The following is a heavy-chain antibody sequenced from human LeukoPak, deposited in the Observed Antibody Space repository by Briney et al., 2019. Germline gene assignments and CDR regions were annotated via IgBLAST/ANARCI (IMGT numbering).Heavy chain of an antibody. Sequence: GSLRLSCAASGFTVSSNFMSWVRQAPGKGLEWVSVIYSGGTTYYADYVKGRFTISRDNSRNTLYLQMNSLRAEDTAVYYCARDGYGNNYMDVWGKGTTVTVPS. CDR2: IYSGGTT. CDR3: ARDGYGNNYMDV. D-gene: IGHD1/OR15-1a*01. J-gene: IGHJ6*03. CDR1: GFTVSSNF. V-gene: IGHV3-53*01.